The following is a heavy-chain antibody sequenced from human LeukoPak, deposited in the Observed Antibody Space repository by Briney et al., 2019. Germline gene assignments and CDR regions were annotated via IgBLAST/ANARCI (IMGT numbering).Heavy chain of an antibody. CDR1: GFDFSDYG. D-gene: IGHD5-24*01. V-gene: IGHV3-21*01. J-gene: IGHJ4*02. CDR2: ISSTGGYL. CDR3: ARDGYNYDPFDY. Sequence: GGSLRLSCVGSGFDFSDYGMNWVRQAPGKGLEFVSSISSTGGYLYHAESVKGRFTMSRDNAENSVYLQMNSLSVEDTAVYYCARDGYNYDPFDYWGQGTLVTVSS.